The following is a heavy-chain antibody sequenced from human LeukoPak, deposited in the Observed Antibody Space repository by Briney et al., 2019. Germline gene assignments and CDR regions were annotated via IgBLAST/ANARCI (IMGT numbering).Heavy chain of an antibody. J-gene: IGHJ4*02. V-gene: IGHV3-48*01. CDR1: EFTFSSYS. CDR3: ATSAHIVVVPAAVY. Sequence: GGSLRLSCAASEFTFSSYSMNWVRQAPGKGLEWGSYISSSSCTIYYADSVKGRFTISRDNAKNSLYLQMNSLRAEDTAVYYCATSAHIVVVPAAVYWGQGTLVTVSS. D-gene: IGHD2-2*01. CDR2: ISSSSCTI.